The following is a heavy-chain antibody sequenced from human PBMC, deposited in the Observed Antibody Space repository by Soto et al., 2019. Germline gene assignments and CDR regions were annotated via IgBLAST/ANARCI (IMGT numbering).Heavy chain of an antibody. J-gene: IGHJ4*02. CDR2: VSGNGAVT. CDR3: AKVPASLKTFDY. Sequence: EVQLLDSGGGLAQPGGSLRLSCAASGFTFGNYAMNWVRQAPGKGLEWVSTVSGNGAVTYYADSVKGRFTISRDNSRSTLYLQMNNLTAEVTAIYFCAKVPASLKTFDYWGQGTLVTVSS. CDR1: GFTFGNYA. V-gene: IGHV3-23*01. D-gene: IGHD2-2*01.